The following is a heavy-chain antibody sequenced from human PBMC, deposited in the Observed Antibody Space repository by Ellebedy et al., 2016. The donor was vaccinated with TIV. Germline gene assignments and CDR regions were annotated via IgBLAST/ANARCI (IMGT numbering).Heavy chain of an antibody. Sequence: GESLKISCATSGFTFSTYWMAWVRQAPGKGLEWVANIKEDGSQTYYVGSVKGRFTISRDNAKNSLYLQMNSLRVEDTAVYYCASEYCNGGRCYAGFDYWGQGTLVTVSS. J-gene: IGHJ4*02. CDR1: GFTFSTYW. CDR2: IKEDGSQT. V-gene: IGHV3-7*03. CDR3: ASEYCNGGRCYAGFDY. D-gene: IGHD2-15*01.